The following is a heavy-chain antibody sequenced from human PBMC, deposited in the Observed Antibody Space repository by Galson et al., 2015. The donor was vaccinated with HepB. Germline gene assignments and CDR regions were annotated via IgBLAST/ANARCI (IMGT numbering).Heavy chain of an antibody. J-gene: IGHJ4*02. CDR2: ISSSSSYT. V-gene: IGHV3-11*05. Sequence: SLRLSCAASGFTFSDYYMSWIRQAPGKGLEWVSYISSSSSYTNYADSVKGRFTISRDNAKNSLYLQMNSLRAEDTAVYYCARVRRGYSYVPMGPFDYWGQGTLVTVSS. D-gene: IGHD5-18*01. CDR1: GFTFSDYY. CDR3: ARVRRGYSYVPMGPFDY.